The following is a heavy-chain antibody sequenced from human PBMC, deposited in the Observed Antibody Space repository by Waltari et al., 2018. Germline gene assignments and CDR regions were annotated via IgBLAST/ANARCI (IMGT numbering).Heavy chain of an antibody. CDR1: GFTFRDYW. Sequence: EVQMVASGGGLVQPGGSLRLPCAVSGFTFRDYWMHWARHSPGRGLVWGARMESDGTRTAYADSVKGRATISRDNAKNIVYLQMDNLSGEDTAMYYCGRESKTDWYVDFWGQGTHVTVSS. CDR3: GRESKTDWYVDF. D-gene: IGHD3-9*01. J-gene: IGHJ4*02. CDR2: MESDGTRT. V-gene: IGHV3-74*01.